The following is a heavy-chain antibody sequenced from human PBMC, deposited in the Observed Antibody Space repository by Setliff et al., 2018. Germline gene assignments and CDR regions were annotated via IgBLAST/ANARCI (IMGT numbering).Heavy chain of an antibody. CDR2: IHHSGKA. V-gene: IGHV4-38-2*01. D-gene: IGHD1-1*01. Sequence: PSETLSLTCAVSGFSISSGYYWGWIRQPPGKGLEWIVNIHHSGKAYYNPSLKSRVTMSVDTSKNHVSLKLSSVTAADTAVYYCARTGTYRYFDYWGQGTQVTVSS. CDR1: GFSISSGYY. J-gene: IGHJ4*02. CDR3: ARTGTYRYFDY.